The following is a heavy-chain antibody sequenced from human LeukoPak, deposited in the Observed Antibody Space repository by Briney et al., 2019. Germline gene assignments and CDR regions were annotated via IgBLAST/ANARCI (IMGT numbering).Heavy chain of an antibody. D-gene: IGHD6-19*01. V-gene: IGHV1-46*01. CDR3: ARGAVAGTWSGDGDYYYGMDV. J-gene: IGHJ6*02. CDR1: GYTFTSYY. Sequence: ASVKVSCKTSGYTFTSYYMHWVRQAPGQGLEWMGIINPSGGSTSYAQKFQGRVTMTRDTSTSTVYMELSSLRSEDTAVYYCARGAVAGTWSGDGDYYYGMDVWGQGTTVTVSS. CDR2: INPSGGST.